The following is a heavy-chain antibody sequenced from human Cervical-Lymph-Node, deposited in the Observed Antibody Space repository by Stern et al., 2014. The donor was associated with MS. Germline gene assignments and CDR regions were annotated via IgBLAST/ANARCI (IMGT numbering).Heavy chain of an antibody. D-gene: IGHD4-23*01. J-gene: IGHJ6*02. CDR1: GFTFSSYS. V-gene: IGHV3-21*01. CDR2: IRSGSSYI. CDR3: AREGYGGCPWYYYGMDV. Sequence: EVQLVESGGGLVQPGGSLRLSCAASGFTFSSYSMNWVRQAPGQGLEWVSSIRSGSSYISYAASVKGRFTISRDNAKNSLYLQMNSLRAEDTAVYYCAREGYGGCPWYYYGMDVWGQGTTVTVSS.